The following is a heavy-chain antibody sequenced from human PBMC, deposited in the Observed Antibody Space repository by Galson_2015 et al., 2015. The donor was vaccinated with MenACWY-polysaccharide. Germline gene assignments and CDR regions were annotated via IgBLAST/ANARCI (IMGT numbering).Heavy chain of an antibody. D-gene: IGHD1-7*01. CDR2: ISSDGDIT. V-gene: IGHV3-74*01. CDR1: GFTFSSYW. CDR3: ARGATRENYGTWFFDL. J-gene: IGHJ2*01. Sequence: SLRLSCAASGFTFSSYWMHWVRQVPGKGLVWVSRISSDGDITSYADSVKGPLTVSRDNAKNTVYLQMNSVRAEDTAVYFCARGATRENYGTWFFDLWGSGTLVTVSS.